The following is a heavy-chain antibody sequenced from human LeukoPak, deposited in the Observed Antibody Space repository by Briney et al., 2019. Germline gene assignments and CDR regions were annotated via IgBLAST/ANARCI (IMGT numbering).Heavy chain of an antibody. Sequence: GRSLRLSCAASEFTFSSYAMHWVRQAPGKGLEWVAVISYDGSNKYYADSVKGRFTISRDNSKNTLYLQMNSLRAEDTAVYYCAKDRALLTNWGQGTLVTVSS. CDR1: EFTFSSYA. CDR2: ISYDGSNK. CDR3: AKDRALLTN. J-gene: IGHJ4*02. V-gene: IGHV3-30*18. D-gene: IGHD2-15*01.